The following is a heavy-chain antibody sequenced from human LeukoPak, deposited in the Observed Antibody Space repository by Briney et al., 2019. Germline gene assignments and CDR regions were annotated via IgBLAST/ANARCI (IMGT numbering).Heavy chain of an antibody. CDR3: ARESSYYDILTGYYRTFDY. CDR2: IYYSGST. J-gene: IGHJ4*02. CDR1: GGSISSSSYY. Sequence: PSETLSLTCTVSGGSISSSSYYWGWIRQPPGKGLEWIGSIYYSGSTYYNPSLKSRVTISVDTSKNQFSLKLSSVTAADTAVYYCARESSYYDILTGYYRTFDYWGQGTLVTVSS. D-gene: IGHD3-9*01. V-gene: IGHV4-39*07.